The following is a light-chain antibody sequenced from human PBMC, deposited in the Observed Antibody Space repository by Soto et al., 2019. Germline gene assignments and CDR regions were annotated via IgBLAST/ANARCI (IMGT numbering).Light chain of an antibody. CDR3: SSYAGSITWV. CDR2: EVS. Sequence: QSALTQPPSASGSPGQSVTISCTGTSSDVGGYDYVSWYQQRPGKAPKLRIYEVSKRPSGVPDRFSGSKSGNTASLTVSGLQAEDEADYYCSSYAGSITWVFGGGTQLTVL. V-gene: IGLV2-8*01. CDR1: SSDVGGYDY. J-gene: IGLJ3*02.